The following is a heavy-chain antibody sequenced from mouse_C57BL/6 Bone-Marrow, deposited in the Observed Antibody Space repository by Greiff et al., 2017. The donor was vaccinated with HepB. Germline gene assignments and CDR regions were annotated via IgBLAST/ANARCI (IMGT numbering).Heavy chain of an antibody. V-gene: IGHV1-64*01. CDR2: IHPNSGST. Sequence: QVQLQQPGAELVKPGASVKLSCKASGYTFTSYWMHWVKQRPGQGLEWIGMIHPNSGSTNYNEKFKSKATLTVDKSSSTAYMQLSSLTSEDSAVYYSARSSGSSYGDYWGQGTTLTVSS. D-gene: IGHD1-1*01. CDR3: ARSSGSSYGDY. CDR1: GYTFTSYW. J-gene: IGHJ2*01.